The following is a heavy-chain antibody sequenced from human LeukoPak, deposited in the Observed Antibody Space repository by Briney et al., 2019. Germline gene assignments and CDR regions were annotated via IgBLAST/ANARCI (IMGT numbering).Heavy chain of an antibody. J-gene: IGHJ4*02. D-gene: IGHD3-22*01. CDR2: ISGSGGST. V-gene: IGHV3-23*01. Sequence: GGSLRLSCAASGFTFSSYSMNWVRQAPGKGLEWVSAISGSGGSTYYADSVKGRFTISRDNSKNTLYLQMNSLRAEDTAVYYCAKDAKLYYYDSSGPFDYWGQGTLVTVSS. CDR1: GFTFSSYS. CDR3: AKDAKLYYYDSSGPFDY.